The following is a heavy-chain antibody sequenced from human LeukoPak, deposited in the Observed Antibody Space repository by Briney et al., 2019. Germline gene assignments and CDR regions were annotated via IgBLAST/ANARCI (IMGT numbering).Heavy chain of an antibody. CDR3: ARDPDSSSALHDDYYYYGMDV. CDR1: GYTFTVYY. D-gene: IGHD6-6*01. CDR2: IHPNSGGS. V-gene: IGHV1-2*04. J-gene: IGHJ6*02. Sequence: ASVKVPCKASGYTFTVYYMHWVRQAPGQGLEWMGWIHPNSGGSNHAQKFQAWVTMTRDTSISTAYMELSRLRSEDTAVYYCARDPDSSSALHDDYYYYGMDVWGQGTTVTVSS.